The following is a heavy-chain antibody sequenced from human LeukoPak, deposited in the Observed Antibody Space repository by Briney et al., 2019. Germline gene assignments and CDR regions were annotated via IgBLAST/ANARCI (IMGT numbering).Heavy chain of an antibody. CDR1: GGSISSGGYY. J-gene: IGHJ6*03. CDR2: IYYSGST. V-gene: IGHV4-31*03. CDR3: ATVGVPAATYYMDV. D-gene: IGHD2-2*01. Sequence: SETLSLTCTVSGGSISSGGYYWSWIRQHPGKGLEWIGYIYYSGSTYYNPSLKSRVTISVDTSKNQFSLKLSSVTAADTAVYYCATVGVPAATYYMDVWGKGTTVTVSS.